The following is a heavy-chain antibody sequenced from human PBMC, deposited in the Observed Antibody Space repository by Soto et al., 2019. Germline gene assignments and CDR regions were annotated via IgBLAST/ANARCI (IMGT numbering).Heavy chain of an antibody. CDR2: ISSSGSTI. CDR3: TRDADCTNGVCYVDDAFDI. D-gene: IGHD2-8*01. V-gene: IGHV3-11*01. CDR1: GFTFSDYY. J-gene: IGHJ3*02. Sequence: GGSLRLSCAASGFTFSDYYMSWIRQAPGKGLEWVSYISSSGSTIYYADSVKGRFTISRDNAKNSLYLQMNSLRAEDTAVYYCTRDADCTNGVCYVDDAFDIWGQGTMVTVSS.